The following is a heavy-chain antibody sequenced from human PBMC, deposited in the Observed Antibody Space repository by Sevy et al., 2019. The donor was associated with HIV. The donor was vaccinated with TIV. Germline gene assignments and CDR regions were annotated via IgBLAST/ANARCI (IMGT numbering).Heavy chain of an antibody. V-gene: IGHV3-7*01. J-gene: IGHJ4*02. D-gene: IGHD3-22*01. Sequence: GGSLRLSCAASGFSFSTYWMHWVRKAPGKGLGWVANIKQDESKKYYVASVKGRFTISRDNAKNSVYLEMNSLRPEDTAIYYCAKGDSGSFDYWGQGTLVTVSS. CDR1: GFSFSTYW. CDR2: IKQDESKK. CDR3: AKGDSGSFDY.